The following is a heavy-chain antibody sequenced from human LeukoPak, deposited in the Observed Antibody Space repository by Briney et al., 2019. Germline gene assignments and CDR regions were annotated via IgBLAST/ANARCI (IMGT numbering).Heavy chain of an antibody. V-gene: IGHV3-21*01. D-gene: IGHD5-12*01. CDR2: ISSSSSYI. CDR3: ARVGYSGWNLEY. Sequence: GGSLRLSCAASGFTFSSYSMNWVRQAPGKGLEWVSSISSSSSYIYYADSVKGRFTISRDNAKNSLYVQMNSLRDEDTAVYYCARVGYSGWNLEYWGQGTLVTVSS. J-gene: IGHJ4*02. CDR1: GFTFSSYS.